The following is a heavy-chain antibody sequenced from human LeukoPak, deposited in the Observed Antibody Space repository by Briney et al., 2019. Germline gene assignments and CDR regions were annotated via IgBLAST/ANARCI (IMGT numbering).Heavy chain of an antibody. CDR3: ARDNKIQFDD. D-gene: IGHD5-18*01. CDR2: INPNSGDT. V-gene: IGHV1-2*06. CDR1: VYTLTVYY. J-gene: IGHJ4*02. Sequence: ASVKVSCKASVYTLTVYYLHWVRQDPAQGLEWMGRINPNSGDTNYAQKFQGRVTKNRDTSIRTVYMELSSVSCDDEPVYFCARDNKIQFDDWGQGALVTVSS.